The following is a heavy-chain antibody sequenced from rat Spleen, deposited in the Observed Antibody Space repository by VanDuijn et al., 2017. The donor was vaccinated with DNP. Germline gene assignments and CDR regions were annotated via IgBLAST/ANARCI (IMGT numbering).Heavy chain of an antibody. CDR2: IRTDSGRT. CDR1: GFIFSNYD. V-gene: IGHV5-25*01. Sequence: EVQLVESGGDLVQPGRSLKLSCAASGFIFSNYDMAWVRQAPTKGLEWVTSIRTDSGRTYYRDSVKGRFTVSRDNAKSTLYLQMDSLRSEDTATYYCARRYYGYTYFDYWGQGVTVTVSS. D-gene: IGHD1-6*01. CDR3: ARRYYGYTYFDY. J-gene: IGHJ2*01.